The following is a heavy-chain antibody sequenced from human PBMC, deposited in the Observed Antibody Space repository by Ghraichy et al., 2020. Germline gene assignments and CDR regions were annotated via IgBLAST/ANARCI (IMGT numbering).Heavy chain of an antibody. J-gene: IGHJ5*02. Sequence: GESLNISCAASGFTFSSYGFHWVRQAPGKGLEWLSYISSSSSIIYYAESVKGRFTVSRDNAKASLYLQMNDLRDGDTAVYYCARDSFIDPWGQGTQVTVSS. CDR2: ISSSSSII. CDR1: GFTFSSYG. V-gene: IGHV3-48*02. CDR3: ARDSFIDP.